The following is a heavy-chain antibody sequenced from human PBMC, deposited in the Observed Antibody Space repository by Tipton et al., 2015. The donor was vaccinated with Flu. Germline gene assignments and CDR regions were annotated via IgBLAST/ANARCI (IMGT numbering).Heavy chain of an antibody. D-gene: IGHD3-3*01. V-gene: IGHV4-61*02. CDR3: ARAIVPDGVRGMDV. CDR2: IYTGGSP. J-gene: IGHJ6*02. CDR1: GGSMTSGSYY. Sequence: GLVKPSQTLSLTCTVSGGSMTSGSYYWTWIRQPAGKGLQWIGRIYTGGSPNYNPSLKSRVTISMDTSKSHFSLNLNSVTAADTAVYYCARAIVPDGVRGMDVWGQGTTVTVSS.